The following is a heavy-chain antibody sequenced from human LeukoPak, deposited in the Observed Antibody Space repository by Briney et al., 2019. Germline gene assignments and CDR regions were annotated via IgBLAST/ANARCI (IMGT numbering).Heavy chain of an antibody. CDR2: INPYSGGT. D-gene: IGHD6-19*01. J-gene: IGHJ4*02. CDR1: GYTFTGYY. CDR3: ARVPPQDSSGEFDY. V-gene: IGHV1-2*02. Sequence: GASVKVSCKASGYTFTGYYMHWVRQAPGQGLEWMGWINPYSGGTNYAQKFQGRVTMTRDTSISTAYMELSRLRSDDTAVYYCARVPPQDSSGEFDYWGQGTLVTVSS.